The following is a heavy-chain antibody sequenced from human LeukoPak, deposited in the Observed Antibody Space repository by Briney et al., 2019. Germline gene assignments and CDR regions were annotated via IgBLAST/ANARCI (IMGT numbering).Heavy chain of an antibody. CDR1: GFTFSSYW. CDR3: ARDGSSWSNWLDP. D-gene: IGHD6-13*01. J-gene: IGHJ5*02. Sequence: GGSLRLSCAASGFTFSSYWMHWVRQAPGKGLVWVSRIKSDGSSTSYADSVKGRFAISRDNVKNTLYLQMNSLRAEDTAVYYCARDGSSWSNWLDPWGQGTLVTVSS. CDR2: IKSDGSST. V-gene: IGHV3-74*01.